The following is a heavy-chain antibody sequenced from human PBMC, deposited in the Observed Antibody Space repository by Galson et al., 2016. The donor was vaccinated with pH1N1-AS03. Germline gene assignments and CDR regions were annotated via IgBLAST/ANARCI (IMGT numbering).Heavy chain of an antibody. CDR1: GFSFRSYA. V-gene: IGHV3-23*01. Sequence: SLRLSCAASGFSFRSYALSWVRQAPGKGLEWVSGISGSGEMTFYADSVKGRFTISRDTSRNTVYLQMNSLSAEDTAVYICAKDYTGSNWGYNWYFDFWGRGTLVTVSS. J-gene: IGHJ2*01. CDR3: AKDYTGSNWGYNWYFDF. D-gene: IGHD5-24*01. CDR2: ISGSGEMT.